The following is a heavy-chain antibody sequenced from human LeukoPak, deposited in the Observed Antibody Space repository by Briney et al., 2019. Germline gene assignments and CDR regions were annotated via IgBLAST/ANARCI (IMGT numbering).Heavy chain of an antibody. CDR3: ASLNVLRFLEWLLDY. V-gene: IGHV3-7*01. CDR2: IKQDGSEK. J-gene: IGHJ4*02. CDR1: GFTFSSYE. D-gene: IGHD3-3*01. Sequence: PGGSLRLSCAASGFTFSSYEMNWGRQAPGKGLEWVANIKQDGSEKYYVDSVKGRFTISRDNAKNSLYLQMNSLRAEDTAVYYCASLNVLRFLEWLLDYWGQGTLVTVSS.